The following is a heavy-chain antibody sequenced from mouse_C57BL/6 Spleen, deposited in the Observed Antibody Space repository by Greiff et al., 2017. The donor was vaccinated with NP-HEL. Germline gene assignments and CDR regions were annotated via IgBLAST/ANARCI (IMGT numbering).Heavy chain of an antibody. CDR3: ARDCYSNFLYYFDY. CDR1: GFTFSSYA. Sequence: VQLKESGGGLVKPGGSLKLSCAASGFTFSSYAMSWVRQTPEKRLEWVATISDGGSYTYYPDNVKGRFTISRDNAKNNLYLQMSHLKSEDTAMYYCARDCYSNFLYYFDYWGQGTTLTVSS. D-gene: IGHD2-5*01. CDR2: ISDGGSYT. J-gene: IGHJ2*01. V-gene: IGHV5-4*01.